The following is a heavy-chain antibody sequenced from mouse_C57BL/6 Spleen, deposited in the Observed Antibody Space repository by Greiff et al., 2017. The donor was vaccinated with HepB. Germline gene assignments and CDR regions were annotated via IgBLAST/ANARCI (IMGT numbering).Heavy chain of an antibody. V-gene: IGHV3-1*01. CDR3: ARRGEVYFDY. CDR2: ISYSGST. J-gene: IGHJ2*01. Sequence: EVQLQESGPGMVKPSQSLSLTCTVTGYSITSGYDWHWIRHFPGNKLEWMGYISYSGSTNYNPSLKSRISITHDTSKNHFFLKLNSVTTEDTATYYCARRGEVYFDYWGQGTTLTVSS. CDR1: GYSITSGYD.